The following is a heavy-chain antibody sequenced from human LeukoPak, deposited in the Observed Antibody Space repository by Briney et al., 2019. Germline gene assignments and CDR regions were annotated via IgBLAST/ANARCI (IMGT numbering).Heavy chain of an antibody. D-gene: IGHD6-13*01. CDR3: ARDGLIAAAGHTPNDY. V-gene: IGHV3-21*01. Sequence: PGGSLRLSCAASGFTFSSYSMNWVRQAPGKGLECLSSISSSSSYIYYADSVKGRFTISRDNAKNSLYLQMNSLRAEDTAVYYCARDGLIAAAGHTPNDYWGQGTLVTVSS. CDR2: ISSSSSYI. J-gene: IGHJ4*02. CDR1: GFTFSSYS.